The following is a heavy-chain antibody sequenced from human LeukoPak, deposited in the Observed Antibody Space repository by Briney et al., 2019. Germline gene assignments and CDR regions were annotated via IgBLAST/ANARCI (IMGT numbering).Heavy chain of an antibody. D-gene: IGHD3-3*01. J-gene: IGHJ4*02. V-gene: IGHV3-30-3*01. CDR1: GFTFSSYA. CDR3: ARDPHYDFWSGYPDY. Sequence: GRSLRLSCAASGFTFSSYAMHWVRQAPGKGLEWEAVISYDGSNKYYADSVKGRFTISRDNSKNTLYLQMNSLRAEDTAVYYCARDPHYDFWSGYPDYWGQGTLVTVSS. CDR2: ISYDGSNK.